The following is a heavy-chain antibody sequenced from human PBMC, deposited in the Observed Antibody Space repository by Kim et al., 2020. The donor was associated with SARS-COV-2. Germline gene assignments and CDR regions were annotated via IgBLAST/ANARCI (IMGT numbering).Heavy chain of an antibody. V-gene: IGHV1-58*01. CDR1: GFTFTSSA. Sequence: SVKVSCKASGFTFTSSAVQWVRQARGQRLEWIGWIVVGSGNTNYAQKFQERVTITRDMSTSTAYMELSSLRSEDTAVYYCAATYDILTGYYKTGDYWGQGTLVTVSS. J-gene: IGHJ4*02. D-gene: IGHD3-9*01. CDR3: AATYDILTGYYKTGDY. CDR2: IVVGSGNT.